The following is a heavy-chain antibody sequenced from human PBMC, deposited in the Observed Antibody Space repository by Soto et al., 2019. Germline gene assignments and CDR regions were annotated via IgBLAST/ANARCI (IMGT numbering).Heavy chain of an antibody. CDR3: AKDSSGRWLGWYFDL. CDR2: ISDDGSNK. V-gene: IGHV3-30*18. D-gene: IGHD6-19*01. J-gene: IGHJ2*01. CDR1: GFTFSSYG. Sequence: QVQLVESGGGVVQPGRSLRLSCAASGFTFSSYGMHWVRQAPGKGLEWVAVISDDGSNKYYADSVKGRFTISRDNSKNTLYLQMNSLRAEDTAVYYCAKDSSGRWLGWYFDLWGRGTLVTVSS.